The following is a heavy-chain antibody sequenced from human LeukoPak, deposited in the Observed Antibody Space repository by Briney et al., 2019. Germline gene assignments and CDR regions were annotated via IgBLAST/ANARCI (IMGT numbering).Heavy chain of an antibody. CDR1: GSPFTSYW. D-gene: IGHD6-19*01. Sequence: GEPLKISCKGSGSPFTSYWIGWVRQLPGKGLEWMGIIYPGDSDTRYSPSFQGQVTISADKSISTAYLQWSSLKASDTAMYYCARGYFAVAGTTPTGYYYMDVWGKGTTVTISS. CDR2: IYPGDSDT. CDR3: ARGYFAVAGTTPTGYYYMDV. V-gene: IGHV5-51*01. J-gene: IGHJ6*03.